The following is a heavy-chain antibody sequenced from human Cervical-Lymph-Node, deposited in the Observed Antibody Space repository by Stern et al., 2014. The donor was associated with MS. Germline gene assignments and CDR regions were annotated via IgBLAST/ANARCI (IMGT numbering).Heavy chain of an antibody. Sequence: QVQLQESGPGLVKPSETVSLTCSVSGASFRSGGYYWSWIRQPAGKGLEWIGRIYMSARTNYNPSFKGRVTMLEDTSRNQISLILTSVTASDTAVYYCASSIITTRPHYFDFWGRGTLVTVSS. J-gene: IGHJ4*02. CDR3: ASSIITTRPHYFDF. D-gene: IGHD5-24*01. CDR1: GASFRSGGYY. CDR2: IYMSART. V-gene: IGHV4-61*02.